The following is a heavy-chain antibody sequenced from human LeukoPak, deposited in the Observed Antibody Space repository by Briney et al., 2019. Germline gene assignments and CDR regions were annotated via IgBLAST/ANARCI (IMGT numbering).Heavy chain of an antibody. CDR1: GYTFTGYY. Sequence: GASVKVSCKASGYTFTGYYMHWVRQAPGQGLEWMGWINPDSGATNYAQRFQVRVTMTRDTSISTAYMELSRLRSDDTALYYCARSEMADYWGQGTLVTVSS. V-gene: IGHV1-2*02. J-gene: IGHJ4*02. CDR2: INPDSGAT. CDR3: ARSEMADY. D-gene: IGHD1-14*01.